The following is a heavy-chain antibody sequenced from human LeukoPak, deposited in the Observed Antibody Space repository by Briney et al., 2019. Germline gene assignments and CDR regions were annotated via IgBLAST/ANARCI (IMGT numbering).Heavy chain of an antibody. V-gene: IGHV4-34*01. CDR1: GGSISGYY. CDR3: ARGLGDSSGYSNWFDP. Sequence: PSETLSLTCAVYGGSISGYYWSWIRQPPGKGLEWIGEINHSGSTNYNPSLKSRVTISVDTSKNQFSLKLSSVTAADTAVYYCARGLGDSSGYSNWFDPWGQGTLVTVSS. D-gene: IGHD3-22*01. J-gene: IGHJ5*02. CDR2: INHSGST.